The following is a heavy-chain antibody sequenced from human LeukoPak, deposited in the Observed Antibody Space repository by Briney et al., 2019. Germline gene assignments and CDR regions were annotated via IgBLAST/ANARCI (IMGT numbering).Heavy chain of an antibody. J-gene: IGHJ6*02. CDR1: GFTFSSYE. V-gene: IGHV3-48*03. CDR3: ARGPHYEYYYYYGMDV. CDR2: ISSSGSTI. D-gene: IGHD4-17*01. Sequence: GGSLRLSCAASGFTFSSYEMNWVRQAPGKGLEWVSYISSSGSTIYYADSVKGRFTISGDNAKNSLYLQMNSLRAEDTAVYYCARGPHYEYYYYYGMDVWGQGTTVTVSS.